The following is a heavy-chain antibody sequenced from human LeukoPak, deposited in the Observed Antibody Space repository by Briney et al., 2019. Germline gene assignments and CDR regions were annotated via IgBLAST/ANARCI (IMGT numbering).Heavy chain of an antibody. D-gene: IGHD4-17*01. CDR3: ARDGDGDYVSDY. CDR1: GFTFSSYS. J-gene: IGHJ4*02. V-gene: IGHV3-21*01. CDR2: IGSSSSYI. Sequence: GGSLRLSCAASGFTFSSYSMNWVRQAPGKGLEWVSSIGSSSSYIYYADSVKGRFTISRDNAKNSLYLQMNSLRAEDTAVYYCARDGDGDYVSDYWGQGTLVTVSS.